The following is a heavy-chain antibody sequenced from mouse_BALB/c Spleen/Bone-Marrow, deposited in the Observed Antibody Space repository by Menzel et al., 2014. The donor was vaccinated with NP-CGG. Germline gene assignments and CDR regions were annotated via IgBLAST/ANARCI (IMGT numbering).Heavy chain of an antibody. CDR2: ISTYSGNT. CDR3: ASPIYYGNYEGFAY. Sequence: QVQLQQSGPELVRPGVSVKISCKGSGYTFNDYAMHWVKQSHAKSLEWIGVISTYSGNTNYNQKFKGKATMTVDKSSSTAYMELARLTSEDSAIYYCASPIYYGNYEGFAYWGQGTLVTVSA. CDR1: GYTFNDYA. J-gene: IGHJ3*01. V-gene: IGHV1-67*01. D-gene: IGHD2-1*01.